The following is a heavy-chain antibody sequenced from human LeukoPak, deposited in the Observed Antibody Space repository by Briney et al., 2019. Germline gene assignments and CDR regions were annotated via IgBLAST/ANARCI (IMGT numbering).Heavy chain of an antibody. CDR3: ARGRYSSGSNYFDY. V-gene: IGHV3-7*01. J-gene: IGHJ4*02. D-gene: IGHD6-19*01. CDR1: GFTFSSYW. Sequence: GGSLRLSCAASGFTFSSYWMSWVRQAPGKGLEWVANIKQDGSEKYYVDSVKGRFTISRDNAKNSLYLQMNSLRAEDTAVYYCARGRYSSGSNYFDYWGQGTLVAVSS. CDR2: IKQDGSEK.